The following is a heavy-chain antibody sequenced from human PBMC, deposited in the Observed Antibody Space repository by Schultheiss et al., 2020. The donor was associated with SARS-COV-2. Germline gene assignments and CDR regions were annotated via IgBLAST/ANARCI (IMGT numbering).Heavy chain of an antibody. Sequence: SETLSLTCTVSGGSISSSSCYWGWIRQPPGKGLEWIGSIYYSGSTYYNPSLKSRVTISVDTSKNQFSLKLSSVTAADTAVYYCARHLGATYLRGMDVWGQGTTVTVSS. J-gene: IGHJ6*02. V-gene: IGHV4-39*01. D-gene: IGHD1-26*01. CDR3: ARHLGATYLRGMDV. CDR2: IYYSGST. CDR1: GGSISSSSCY.